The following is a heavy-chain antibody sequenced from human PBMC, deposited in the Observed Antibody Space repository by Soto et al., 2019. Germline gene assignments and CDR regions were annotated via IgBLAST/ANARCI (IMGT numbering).Heavy chain of an antibody. CDR2: ISSSSYI. CDR1: GFTFSSYS. CDR3: ARTPSKSRHGYSDFDP. D-gene: IGHD4-17*01. J-gene: IGHJ5*02. Sequence: LRLSCAASGFTFSSYSMNWGRQAPGKGLEWVSSISSSSYIYYADSVKGRFTISRDNAKNSLYLQMNSLRAEDTAVYYCARTPSKSRHGYSDFDPWGQGTLVTVSS. V-gene: IGHV3-21*01.